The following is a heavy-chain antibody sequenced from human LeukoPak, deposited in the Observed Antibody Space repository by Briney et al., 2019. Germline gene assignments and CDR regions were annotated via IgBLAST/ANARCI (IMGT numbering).Heavy chain of an antibody. CDR2: IIYTGNYI. D-gene: IGHD1-26*01. CDR3: VRDRGTYXPIDY. V-gene: IGHV3-21*04. J-gene: IGHJ4*02. Sequence: GGSVRLSCAASTFSLSAYHMIWLRQAPGKGLEGVLSIIYTGNYIFYADSEKGRFTISREHDQLSLSPKKNTLRPGHAAIYYCVRDRGTYXPIDYWGQGTLVTVSS. CDR1: TFSLSAYH.